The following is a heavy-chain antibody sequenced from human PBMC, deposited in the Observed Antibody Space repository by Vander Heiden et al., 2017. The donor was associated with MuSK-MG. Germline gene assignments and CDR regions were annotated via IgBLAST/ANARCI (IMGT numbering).Heavy chain of an antibody. D-gene: IGHD6-13*01. Sequence: QVQLVESGGGVVQPGRSLRLSCAASGFTFRSYGMHWVRQAPGKGLEWVAVIWYDGSNKYYADSVKGRFTISRDNSKNTLYLQMNSLRAEDTAVHYCAKDRYSSSWLDYWGQGTLVTVSS. CDR3: AKDRYSSSWLDY. CDR1: GFTFRSYG. V-gene: IGHV3-33*06. J-gene: IGHJ4*02. CDR2: IWYDGSNK.